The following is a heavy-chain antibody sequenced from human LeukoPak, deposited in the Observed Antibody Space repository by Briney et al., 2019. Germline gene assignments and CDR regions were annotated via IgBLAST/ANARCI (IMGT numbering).Heavy chain of an antibody. Sequence: ASVKVSCKASGYTFSSFGLTWVRQAPGQGLEWMGWISAYTGDTKYAQKIQGRVTMTTDRSTSTAYMELRSLRSDDTAVYYCARDPDYYGSGCGIFENWGQGTLVTVSS. D-gene: IGHD3-10*01. J-gene: IGHJ4*02. V-gene: IGHV1-18*01. CDR1: GYTFSSFG. CDR2: ISAYTGDT. CDR3: ARDPDYYGSGCGIFEN.